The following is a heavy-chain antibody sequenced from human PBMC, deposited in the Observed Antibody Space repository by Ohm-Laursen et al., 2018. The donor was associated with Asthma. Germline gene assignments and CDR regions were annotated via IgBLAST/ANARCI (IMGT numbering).Heavy chain of an antibody. D-gene: IGHD5-12*01. V-gene: IGHV3-30*18. CDR1: GFTFSDYG. J-gene: IGHJ4*02. CDR2: VSIDGSKE. CDR3: TKETLPKSASYATYFDL. Sequence: SLRLSCAASGFTFSDYGMHWVRQAPGKGLEWLAGVSIDGSKEFYVDSVMGRFTVSRDNAKNTMYLQMNSLRGEDTAVYFCTKETLPKSASYATYFDLWGPGTLVSVSS.